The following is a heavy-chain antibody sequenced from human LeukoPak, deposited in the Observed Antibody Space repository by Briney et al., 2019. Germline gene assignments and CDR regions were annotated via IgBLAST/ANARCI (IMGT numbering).Heavy chain of an antibody. V-gene: IGHV1-24*01. CDR1: GYSLSDLS. CDR3: TTTEYSSGYRDL. Sequence: ASVKVSCKVSGYSLSDLSIHWVRQAPGKGLEGMGGFDPQDDETIYAQKFQGRVTMTKDTSTDTAYMELTRLRSEDTAVYYCTTTEYSSGYRDLWGQGALVTVSS. D-gene: IGHD5-18*01. J-gene: IGHJ5*02. CDR2: FDPQDDET.